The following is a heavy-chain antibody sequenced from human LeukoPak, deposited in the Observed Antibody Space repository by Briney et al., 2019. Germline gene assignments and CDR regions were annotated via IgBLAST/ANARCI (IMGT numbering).Heavy chain of an antibody. CDR2: INPKSGGT. D-gene: IGHD6-19*01. CDR1: GYTFTGYY. CDR3: ARSSEWPFFDY. V-gene: IGHV1-2*02. J-gene: IGHJ4*02. Sequence: GASVKVSCKASGYTFTGYYMHWVRQAPGQGGEGMGGINPKSGGTKYAQKFQGRDTITRDTSISTAYMELSRLRPDDTAVYYCARSSEWPFFDYWGQGTLVTVSS.